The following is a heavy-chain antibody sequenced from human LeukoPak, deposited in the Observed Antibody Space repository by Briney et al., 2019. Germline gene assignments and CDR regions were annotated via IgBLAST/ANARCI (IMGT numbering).Heavy chain of an antibody. Sequence: KTSETLSLTCTVSGGSISSSSYYWGWIRQPPGKGLEWIGSIYYSGSTYYNPTLKSRVTISVDTSQNQFSLKPSSVTAANTAVYYCARPPHSSSSAWGQGTLVAVSS. CDR2: IYYSGST. D-gene: IGHD6-6*01. CDR3: ARPPHSSSSA. J-gene: IGHJ5*02. V-gene: IGHV4-39*01. CDR1: GGSISSSSYY.